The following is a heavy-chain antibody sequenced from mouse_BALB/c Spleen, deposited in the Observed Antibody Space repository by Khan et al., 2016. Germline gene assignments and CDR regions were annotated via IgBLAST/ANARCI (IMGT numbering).Heavy chain of an antibody. J-gene: IGHJ4*01. V-gene: IGHV5-6*01. D-gene: IGHD4-1*01. CDR2: ISSGGSYT. CDR3: ARQRGNWDGFYYAMDY. Sequence: EVELVESGGDLVKPGGSLKLSCAASGFTFSSYGMSWVRQTPDKRLEWVATISSGGSYTYYPDSVKGRFTISRDNAKNTLYLQMSNLKSEDTAMYYCARQRGNWDGFYYAMDYWGQGTAFTVSS. CDR1: GFTFSSYG.